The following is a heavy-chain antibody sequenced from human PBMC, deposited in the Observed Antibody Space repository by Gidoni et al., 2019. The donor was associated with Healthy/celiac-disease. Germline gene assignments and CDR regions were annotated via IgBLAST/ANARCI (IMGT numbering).Heavy chain of an antibody. CDR1: GYTFTSYD. CDR2: MNPNSGNT. CDR3: ARGSRYYYDSSGYHDY. D-gene: IGHD3-22*01. V-gene: IGHV1-8*01. Sequence: QVQLVQSGAEVKKPGASVTVSCKASGYTFTSYDINWVRQATGQGLEWMGWMNPNSGNTGYAQKFQGRVTMTRNTAISTAYMELSSLRSEDTAVYYCARGSRYYYDSSGYHDYWGQGTLVTVSS. J-gene: IGHJ4*02.